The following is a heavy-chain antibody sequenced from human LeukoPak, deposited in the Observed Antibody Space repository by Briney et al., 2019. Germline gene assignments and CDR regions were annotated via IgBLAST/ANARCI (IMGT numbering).Heavy chain of an antibody. CDR1: GGSISSYY. CDR2: INHSGST. D-gene: IGHD2-8*01. Sequence: SETLSLTCTVSGGSISSYYWSWIRQPPGKGLEWIGEINHSGSTNYNPSLKSRVTISVDTSKNQFSLKLSSVTAADTAVYYCARVAVYGAFDIWGQGAMVTVSS. V-gene: IGHV4-34*01. CDR3: ARVAVYGAFDI. J-gene: IGHJ3*02.